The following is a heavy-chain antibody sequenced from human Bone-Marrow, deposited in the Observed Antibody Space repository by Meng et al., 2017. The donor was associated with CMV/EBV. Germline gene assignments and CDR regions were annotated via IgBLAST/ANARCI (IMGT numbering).Heavy chain of an antibody. J-gene: IGHJ4*02. CDR2: IKSKTDGGTT. D-gene: IGHD3-10*01. Sequence: GESLKISCAASGFTFSNAWTSWVRQAPGKGLEWVGRIKSKTDGGTTDYAAPVKGRFTISRDDSKTTLYLQMNSLKTEDTAVYYCTPSGAGYWGQGTLVTVSS. V-gene: IGHV3-15*01. CDR1: GFTFSNAW. CDR3: TPSGAGY.